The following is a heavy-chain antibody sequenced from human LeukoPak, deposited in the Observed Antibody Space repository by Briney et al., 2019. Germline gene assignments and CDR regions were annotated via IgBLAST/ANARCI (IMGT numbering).Heavy chain of an antibody. D-gene: IGHD2-21*02. CDR2: INPHSGGT. CDR1: GFTFSGHY. V-gene: IGHV1-2*02. CDR3: VREGNELLSKNFDY. J-gene: IGHJ4*02. Sequence: ASVKVSCKASGFTFSGHYIHWVRQAPGQGLEWMGYINPHSGGTSSPQKFQGRVTMTTDTSISAVYMELSSLTSDDTAMYYCVREGNELLSKNFDYWGQGSLVTASS.